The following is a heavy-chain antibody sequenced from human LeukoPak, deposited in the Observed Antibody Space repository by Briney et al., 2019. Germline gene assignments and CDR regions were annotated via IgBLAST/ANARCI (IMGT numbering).Heavy chain of an antibody. V-gene: IGHV3-74*01. J-gene: IGHJ4*02. CDR2: INSDGSST. CDR3: ARVMAVAGTMGYFDY. CDR1: GFTFSSYW. D-gene: IGHD6-19*01. Sequence: GGSLRLSCAASGFTFSSYWMHWVRQAPGKGLVWVSRINSDGSSTSYADSVKGRFTISRDNAKNTLYLQMNGLRAEDTAVYYCARVMAVAGTMGYFDYWGQGTLVTVSS.